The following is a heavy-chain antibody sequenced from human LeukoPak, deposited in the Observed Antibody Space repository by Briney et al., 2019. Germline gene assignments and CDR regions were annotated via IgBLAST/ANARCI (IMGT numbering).Heavy chain of an antibody. CDR1: GDSFSGYY. Sequence: SETLSLTCAVYGDSFSGYYWRWLRQPPGKGLEWLGEINHSGSTNYNPSLKSRVTISVDTSKNQFSLKLSSVTAADTAVYYCAREGSSGYYYFDYWGQGTLVTVSS. V-gene: IGHV4-34*01. D-gene: IGHD3-22*01. CDR2: INHSGST. J-gene: IGHJ4*02. CDR3: AREGSSGYYYFDY.